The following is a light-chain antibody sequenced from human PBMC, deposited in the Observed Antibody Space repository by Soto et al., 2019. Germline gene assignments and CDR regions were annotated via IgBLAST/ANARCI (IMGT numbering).Light chain of an antibody. V-gene: IGLV4-60*02. CDR2: LEGSGSY. CDR3: ETWDSNTPV. Sequence: QLVLTQSSSASASLGSSVKLTCTLSSGHSSYIIAWHQQQPGKAPRYLMKLEGSGSYNKGSGVPDRFSGSSSGADRYLTISNLQFADEADYYCETWDSNTPVFGGGTKLTVL. CDR1: SGHSSYI. J-gene: IGLJ3*02.